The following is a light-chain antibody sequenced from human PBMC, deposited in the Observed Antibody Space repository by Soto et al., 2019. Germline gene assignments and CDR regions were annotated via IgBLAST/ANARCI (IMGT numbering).Light chain of an antibody. Sequence: QSVLTQPASVSGSPGQSITISCTGTSSDVGGFDFVSWFQRRPGKAPRLIIYEVTNRPSGISDRFSGSKSGNTATLTISGLQAEDEAVYFCSSYITTNTLYVFXSGTKVTVL. CDR3: SSYITTNTLYV. J-gene: IGLJ1*01. V-gene: IGLV2-14*01. CDR2: EVT. CDR1: SSDVGGFDF.